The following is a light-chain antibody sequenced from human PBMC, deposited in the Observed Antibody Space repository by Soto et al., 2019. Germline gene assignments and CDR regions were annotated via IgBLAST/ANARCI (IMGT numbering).Light chain of an antibody. CDR3: QQRSNWPPWT. CDR2: DAS. J-gene: IGKJ1*01. Sequence: EIVLTQSPATLSLSPGERATLSCRASQSVSSYLAWYQQKPGQAPRLLIYDASNRATGIPARFSCSGSGTDFTVTITSLEPEDFAVYYCQQRSNWPPWTFGQGTKVEIK. CDR1: QSVSSY. V-gene: IGKV3-11*01.